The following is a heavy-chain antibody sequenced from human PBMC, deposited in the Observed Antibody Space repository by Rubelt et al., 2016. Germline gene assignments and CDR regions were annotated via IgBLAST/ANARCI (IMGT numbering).Heavy chain of an antibody. J-gene: IGHJ6*02. V-gene: IGHV4-61*05. CDR3: ARARSGWPLYYYYGMDV. Sequence: QLQLQESGPGLVKPSETLSLTCTVSGGSISSSSYYWGWIRQPPGKGLEWIGYIYYSGSTNYNPSLKSRVTISVDTSKNQFSLKLSSVTAADTAVYYCARARSGWPLYYYYGMDVWGQGTTVTVSS. CDR1: GGSISSSSYY. D-gene: IGHD6-19*01. CDR2: IYYSGST.